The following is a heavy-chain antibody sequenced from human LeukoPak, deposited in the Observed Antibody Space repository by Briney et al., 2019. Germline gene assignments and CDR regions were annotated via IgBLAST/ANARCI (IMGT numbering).Heavy chain of an antibody. Sequence: GGSLRLSCAASGFTFRDYGMHWVRQAPGKGLEWVALIWYDGTTKDYADSVKGRFTISRDNSKNTLYLQMNSLRAEGTAVYYCARARMVGGTTYYFAYWGQGTLVTVSS. J-gene: IGHJ4*02. CDR3: ARARMVGGTTYYFAY. D-gene: IGHD1-26*01. V-gene: IGHV3-33*01. CDR2: IWYDGTTK. CDR1: GFTFRDYG.